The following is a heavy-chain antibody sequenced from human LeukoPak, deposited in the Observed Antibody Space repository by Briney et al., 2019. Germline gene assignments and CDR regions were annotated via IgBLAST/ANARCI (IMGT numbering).Heavy chain of an antibody. CDR1: GASIRVYY. CDR3: ARDRTSYYDTSGGYFDF. Sequence: SETLSLTCTVSGASIRVYYWTWIRQAPGRGLEWIGHIHHSGSTNYNPSLKSRVTISIDTSKTQFSLKLTSVTAADTAVYYCARDRTSYYDTSGGYFDFWGQGTLVTVSS. V-gene: IGHV4-59*12. CDR2: IHHSGST. J-gene: IGHJ4*02. D-gene: IGHD3-22*01.